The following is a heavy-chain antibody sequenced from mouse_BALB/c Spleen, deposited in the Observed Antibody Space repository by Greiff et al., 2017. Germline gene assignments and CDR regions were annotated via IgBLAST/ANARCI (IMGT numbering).Heavy chain of an antibody. CDR3: ARGCITTEVAPMDY. D-gene: IGHD1-1*01. CDR2: ISNGGGST. J-gene: IGHJ4*01. Sequence: EVHLVESGGGLVQPGGSLKLSCAASGFTFSSYTMSWVRQTPEKRLEWVAYISNGGGSTYYPDTVKGRFTISRDNAKNTLYLQMSSLKSEDTAMYYCARGCITTEVAPMDYWGQGTSVTVSS. CDR1: GFTFSSYT. V-gene: IGHV5-12-2*01.